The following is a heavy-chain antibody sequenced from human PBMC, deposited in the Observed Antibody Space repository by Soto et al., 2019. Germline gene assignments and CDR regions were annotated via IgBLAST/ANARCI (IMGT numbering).Heavy chain of an antibody. CDR1: GGSISSSNW. CDR3: ARDKQGSIVVVPAATQGGDSYGMDV. D-gene: IGHD2-2*01. J-gene: IGHJ6*02. V-gene: IGHV4-4*02. Sequence: ASETLSLTCAVSGGSISSSNWWSWVRQPPGKGLEWIGEIYHSGSTNYNPSLKSRVTISVDKSKNQFSLKLSSVTAADTAVYYCARDKQGSIVVVPAATQGGDSYGMDVWGQGTTVTVSS. CDR2: IYHSGST.